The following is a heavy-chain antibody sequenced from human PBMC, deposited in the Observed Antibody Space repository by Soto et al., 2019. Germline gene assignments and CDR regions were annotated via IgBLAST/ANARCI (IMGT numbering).Heavy chain of an antibody. CDR3: TSSTYDLPWY. V-gene: IGHV3-73*02. J-gene: IGHJ4*01. D-gene: IGHD3-22*01. CDR2: IRSKANSYAT. CDR1: GFTFSGSA. Sequence: EVQLVASVGGLVQPGGSLNLSCAASGFTFSGSALHCFRQASGKGLEWVGRIRSKANSYATAYAASVKGRFTISRDDSKNTAYLQMNSLNTEDTAVYYCTSSTYDLPWYWGHGTLVTVSS.